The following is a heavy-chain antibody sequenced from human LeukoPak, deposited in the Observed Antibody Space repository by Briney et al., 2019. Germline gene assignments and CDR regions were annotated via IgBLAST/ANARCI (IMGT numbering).Heavy chain of an antibody. V-gene: IGHV3-30*04. D-gene: IGHD3-10*02. Sequence: PGGSLRLSCAASGFTFSSYAMHWVRQAPGKGLEWVAVISYDGSNKYYADSVKGRFTISRDNAKNSLYLQMNSLRAEDTAVYDCAELGITMIGGVWGKGTTVTISS. J-gene: IGHJ6*04. CDR3: AELGITMIGGV. CDR1: GFTFSSYA. CDR2: ISYDGSNK.